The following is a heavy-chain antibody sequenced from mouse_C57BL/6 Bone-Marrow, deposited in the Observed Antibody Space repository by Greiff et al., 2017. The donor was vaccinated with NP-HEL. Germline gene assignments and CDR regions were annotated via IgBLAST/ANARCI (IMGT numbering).Heavy chain of an antibody. CDR1: GYAFSSSW. V-gene: IGHV1-82*01. CDR2: IYPGDGDT. Sequence: VQLQQSGPELVKPGASVKISCKASGYAFSSSWMNWVKQRPGKGLEWIGRIYPGDGDTNYNGKFKGKATLTADKSSSTAYMQLSSLTSEDSAVYFCAIYYDYDGGGYFDYWGQGTTLTVSS. D-gene: IGHD2-4*01. CDR3: AIYYDYDGGGYFDY. J-gene: IGHJ2*01.